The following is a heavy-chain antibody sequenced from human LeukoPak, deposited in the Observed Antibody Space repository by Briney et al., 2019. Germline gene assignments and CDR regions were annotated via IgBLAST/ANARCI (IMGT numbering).Heavy chain of an antibody. CDR3: ARRVPNEVITDYFDY. D-gene: IGHD3-16*01. V-gene: IGHV3-48*03. CDR1: GFSFNSHG. J-gene: IGHJ4*02. CDR2: FHVSGGII. Sequence: GGSLRLSCTASGFSFNSHGMHWVRQAPGKGLEWISFFHVSGGIIFYAESVKGRFTISRDNAKNSLFLQMNSLRAEDTAVYYCARRVPNEVITDYFDYWGPGTLVTVSS.